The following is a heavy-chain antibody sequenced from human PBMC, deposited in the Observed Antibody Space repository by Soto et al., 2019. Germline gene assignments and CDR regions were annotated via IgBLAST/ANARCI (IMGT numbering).Heavy chain of an antibody. CDR2: IIPILRTV. J-gene: IGHJ6*01. V-gene: IGHV1-69*13. CDR3: ATPRGDSGGFYYRMEV. D-gene: IGHD3-16*01. CDR1: GGSFSSYV. Sequence: ASVKVSCKASGGSFSSYVISWVRQAPGPGLEWMGGIIPILRTVNYAQKFQGRVTITADESTSTAYMVLGSLGSEDTTVYYCATPRGDSGGFYYRMEVWREGTQVTVS.